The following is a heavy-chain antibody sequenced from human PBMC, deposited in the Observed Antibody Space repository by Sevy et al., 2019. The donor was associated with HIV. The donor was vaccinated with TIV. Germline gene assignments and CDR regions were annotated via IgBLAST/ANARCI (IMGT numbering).Heavy chain of an antibody. CDR1: GGSISDYY. V-gene: IGHV4-59*01. CDR3: ARVNYDSSGYYPTDYGMDV. D-gene: IGHD3-22*01. Sequence: SETLSLTCIVSGGSISDYYWSWIRQPPGKGPEWIGYIYYSGSTKYNPSLKSRFTISVDTSKNQFSLKLSSVTAADTAGYYCARVNYDSSGYYPTDYGMDVWGQGTTVTVSS. CDR2: IYYSGST. J-gene: IGHJ6*02.